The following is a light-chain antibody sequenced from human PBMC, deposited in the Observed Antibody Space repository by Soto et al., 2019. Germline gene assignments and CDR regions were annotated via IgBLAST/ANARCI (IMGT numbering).Light chain of an antibody. CDR3: QQRYKCPLT. CDR2: DAY. Sequence: EVVLTQSPVTLSLSPGERATLSCRASQSFRGLLAWYQQKPGQAPRLLIYDAYNRATGIPPRFSGSGSGTDFTLTISSLEPEDSAVYYCQQRYKCPLTFGQGTRLEN. V-gene: IGKV3-11*01. J-gene: IGKJ5*01. CDR1: QSFRGL.